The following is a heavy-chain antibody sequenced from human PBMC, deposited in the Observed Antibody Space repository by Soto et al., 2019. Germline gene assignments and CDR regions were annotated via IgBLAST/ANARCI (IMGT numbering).Heavy chain of an antibody. Sequence: QVQLVQSGAEVKKPGSSVKVSCKASGGTFSSYAISWVRQAPGQGLEWMGGIIPISDTTNYAQKFQGRVTIPADESTSTGYMELSSLRSEDTAVYYCARSQGSSTSVEIYDYCYYGMDVWCQGTTVTVSS. CDR1: GGTFSSYA. V-gene: IGHV1-69*01. CDR3: ARSQGSSTSVEIYDYCYYGMDV. D-gene: IGHD2-2*01. J-gene: IGHJ6*02. CDR2: IIPISDTT.